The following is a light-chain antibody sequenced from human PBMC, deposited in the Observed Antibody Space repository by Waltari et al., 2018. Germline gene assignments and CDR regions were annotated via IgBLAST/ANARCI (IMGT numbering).Light chain of an antibody. CDR1: SSDVGGYNY. V-gene: IGLV2-14*01. Sequence: QSALTQPASVSGSPGQSITLSCTGTSSDVGGYNYVSWYQQHPGKVPKVMIYEVSNRPSGVTLRFAGSKAGKTASLTISGLQAEDEADYYCSSYRSGSILVFGGGTKVTVL. J-gene: IGLJ2*01. CDR2: EVS. CDR3: SSYRSGSILV.